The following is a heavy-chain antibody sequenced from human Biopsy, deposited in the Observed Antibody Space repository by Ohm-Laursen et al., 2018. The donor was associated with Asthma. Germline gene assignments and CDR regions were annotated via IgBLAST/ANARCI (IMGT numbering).Heavy chain of an antibody. V-gene: IGHV4-31*01. D-gene: IGHD5-18*01. Sequence: TLSFTSTVSGASINTSPSYWSCLRLLLGKVLEWIGCVYYSGETFFNPSLKNPLFMSLYSSKNQFSLKMTSVTVADTAVYFCARNLPGYTYGPFEDWGQGTLVTVSS. J-gene: IGHJ4*02. CDR3: ARNLPGYTYGPFED. CDR1: GASINTSPSY. CDR2: VYYSGET.